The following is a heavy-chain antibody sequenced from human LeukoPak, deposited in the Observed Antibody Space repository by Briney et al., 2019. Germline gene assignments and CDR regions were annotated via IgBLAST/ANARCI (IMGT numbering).Heavy chain of an antibody. V-gene: IGHV4-39*01. Sequence: SETLSLTCTVSGGAISSSSYYWGWIRQPPGKGLEWIGSNYYSGSTYYNPSLKSRVTISVDTPKNQFSLKLSSVTAADTAVYYCARPMITFGGVIGAFDIWGQGTMVTVSS. J-gene: IGHJ3*02. D-gene: IGHD3-16*01. CDR1: GGAISSSSYY. CDR2: NYYSGST. CDR3: ARPMITFGGVIGAFDI.